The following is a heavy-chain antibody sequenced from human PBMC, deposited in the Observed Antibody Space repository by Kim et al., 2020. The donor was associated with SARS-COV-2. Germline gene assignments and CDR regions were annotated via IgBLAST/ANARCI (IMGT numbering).Heavy chain of an antibody. D-gene: IGHD6-13*01. CDR3: ARGIAAAGGSGDPFTWFQH. CDR2: ISGSGGST. Sequence: GGSLRLSCAASGFTFSSYAMSWVRQAPGKGLEWVSAISGSGGSTYYADSVKGRFTISRDNSKNTLYLQMNSLRAEDTAVYYCARGIAAAGGSGDPFTWFQHWGQGTLVTVSS. CDR1: GFTFSSYA. J-gene: IGHJ1*01. V-gene: IGHV3-23*01.